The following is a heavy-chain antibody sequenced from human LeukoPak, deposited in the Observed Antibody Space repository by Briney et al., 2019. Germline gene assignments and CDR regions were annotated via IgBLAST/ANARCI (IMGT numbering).Heavy chain of an antibody. CDR2: IRYDGSNK. Sequence: PGGSLRLSCAASGFTFSSYGMHWVRQAPGKGLEWVTFIRYDGSNKYYADSVKGRFTISRDNSKNTLYLQMNSLRAEDTAVYYCAKAYSSYFDYWGQGTLVTVSS. CDR1: GFTFSSYG. D-gene: IGHD2-21*01. CDR3: AKAYSSYFDY. V-gene: IGHV3-30*02. J-gene: IGHJ4*02.